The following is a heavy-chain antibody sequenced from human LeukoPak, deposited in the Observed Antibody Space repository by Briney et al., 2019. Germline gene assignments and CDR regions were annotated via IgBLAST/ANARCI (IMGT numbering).Heavy chain of an antibody. CDR2: IYTSGST. CDR3: AREDCSGGSCYRIDY. J-gene: IGHJ4*02. CDR1: GGSISSYY. D-gene: IGHD2-15*01. Sequence: SETLSLTCTVSGGSISSYYWSWIRQPAGKGLEWIGRIYTSGSTNYNPSLKSRVTMSVDTSKNQFSLKLSSVTAADTAVYYCAREDCSGGSCYRIDYWGQGTLVTVSS. V-gene: IGHV4-4*07.